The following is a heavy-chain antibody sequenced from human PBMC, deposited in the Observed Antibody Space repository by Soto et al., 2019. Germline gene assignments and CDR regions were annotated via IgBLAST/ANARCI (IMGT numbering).Heavy chain of an antibody. CDR1: GFTFSIYW. CDR3: ARGIAAAMYYFDY. J-gene: IGHJ4*02. Sequence: GGSLRLSCAASGFTFSIYWMSWVRQAPGKGLEWVANIKQDGSEKYYVDSVKGRFTISRDNAKNSLYLQMNSLRAEDTAVYYCARGIAAAMYYFDYWGQGTLVTVSS. V-gene: IGHV3-7*03. D-gene: IGHD6-13*01. CDR2: IKQDGSEK.